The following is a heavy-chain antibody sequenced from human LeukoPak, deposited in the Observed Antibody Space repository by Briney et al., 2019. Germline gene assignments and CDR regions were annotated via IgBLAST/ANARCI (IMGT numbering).Heavy chain of an antibody. CDR3: ARGATYYYDNFDY. Sequence: SVKVSCKASGGTFISYAISWVRQAPGQGVEWVGVIIPIFCTANYAQKFQGRVTITADDSTSTAYMELSSLRSEDTAVYYCARGATYYYDNFDYWGQGTLVTVSS. V-gene: IGHV1-69*13. CDR1: GGTFISYA. J-gene: IGHJ4*02. D-gene: IGHD3-22*01. CDR2: IIPIFCTA.